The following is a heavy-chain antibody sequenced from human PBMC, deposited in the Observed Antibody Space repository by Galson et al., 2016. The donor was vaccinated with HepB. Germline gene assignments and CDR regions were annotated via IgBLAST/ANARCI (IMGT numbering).Heavy chain of an antibody. D-gene: IGHD6-13*01. Sequence: SLRLSCAASGFSFSSYWMHWVRQAPGKGLVWVSRIHGDGSRTDYADSVKGRFTISRDNAKNTVYLQMNSLRVDDTAVYFGTRDWQQPGDYWGQGTLVTVAS. CDR1: GFSFSSYW. CDR3: TRDWQQPGDY. V-gene: IGHV3-74*01. CDR2: IHGDGSRT. J-gene: IGHJ4*02.